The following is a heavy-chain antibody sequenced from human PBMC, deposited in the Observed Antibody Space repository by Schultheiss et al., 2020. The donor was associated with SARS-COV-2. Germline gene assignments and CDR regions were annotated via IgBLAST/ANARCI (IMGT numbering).Heavy chain of an antibody. V-gene: IGHV4-39*07. CDR2: IYYSGST. J-gene: IGHJ4*02. CDR1: GGSISSSSYY. CDR3: ARVLHYYDSSGYYWGDFDY. D-gene: IGHD3-22*01. Sequence: SQTLSLTCTVSGGSISSSSYYWGWIRQPPGKGLEWIGSIYYSGSTYYNPSLKSRVTISVDTSKNQFSLKLSSVTAADTAVYYCARVLHYYDSSGYYWGDFDYWGQGTLVTVSS.